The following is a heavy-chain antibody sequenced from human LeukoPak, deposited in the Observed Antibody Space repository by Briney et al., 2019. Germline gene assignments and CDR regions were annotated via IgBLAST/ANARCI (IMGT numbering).Heavy chain of an antibody. J-gene: IGHJ6*04. D-gene: IGHD1-1*01. V-gene: IGHV3-23*01. CDR1: GFTFNTFA. CDR2: IRGSGIT. CDR3: AKMKGITTHHNYAMDV. Sequence: PGGSLRLSCVASGFTFNTFAMAWVRQAPGKGLEWVSAIRGSGITYYAESVKGRFTISRDNSKNTLWLQMNSLRVDDTAVYYCAKMKGITTHHNYAMDVWGKGTTVTVSS.